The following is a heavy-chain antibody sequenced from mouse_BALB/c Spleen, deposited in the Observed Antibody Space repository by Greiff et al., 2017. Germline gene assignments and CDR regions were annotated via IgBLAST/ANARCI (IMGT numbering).Heavy chain of an antibody. V-gene: IGHV1S137*01. CDR3: ARPYGNYEYFDV. CDR2: ISTYYGDA. Sequence: QVQLQQSGAELVRPGVSVKISCKGSGYTFTDYAMHWVKQSHAKSLEWIGVISTYYGDASYNQKFKGKATMTVDKSSSTAYMELARLTSEDSAIYYCARPYGNYEYFDVWGAGTTVTVSS. J-gene: IGHJ1*01. D-gene: IGHD2-1*01. CDR1: GYTFTDYA.